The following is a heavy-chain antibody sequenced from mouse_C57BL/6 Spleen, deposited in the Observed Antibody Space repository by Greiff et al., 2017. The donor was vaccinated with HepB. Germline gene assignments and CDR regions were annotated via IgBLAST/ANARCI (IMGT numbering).Heavy chain of an antibody. V-gene: IGHV1-55*01. Sequence: VQLQQSGAELVKPGASVKMSCKASGYTFTSYWITWVKQRPGQGLEWIGDIYPGSGSTNYNEKFKSKATLTVDTSSSTAYMQLSSLTSDDSAVYYCARGGYYNFDVWGTGTTVTVSS. CDR1: GYTFTSYW. CDR3: ARGGYYNFDV. CDR2: IYPGSGST. J-gene: IGHJ1*03. D-gene: IGHD2-3*01.